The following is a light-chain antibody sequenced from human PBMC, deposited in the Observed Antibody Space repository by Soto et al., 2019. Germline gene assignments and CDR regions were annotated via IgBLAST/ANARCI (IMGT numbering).Light chain of an antibody. Sequence: QSALTQPPSASGSPGQSVTISCTGTSSDVGGYNYVSLYQQQTGKSPKVMVSEVSKRPSGVPDRLSGSKSGNTASLTVSALQAADEADYYCSAYAGSNNWVFGGGTQLTVL. CDR3: SAYAGSNNWV. V-gene: IGLV2-8*01. J-gene: IGLJ3*02. CDR1: SSDVGGYNY. CDR2: EVS.